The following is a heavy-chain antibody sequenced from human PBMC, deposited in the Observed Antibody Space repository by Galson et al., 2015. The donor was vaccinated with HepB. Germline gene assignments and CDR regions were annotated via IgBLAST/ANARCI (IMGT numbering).Heavy chain of an antibody. V-gene: IGHV1-69*13. CDR2: IIPIFGTA. CDR1: GGTFSSYA. CDR3: AREPSYGDYVGYYGMDV. J-gene: IGHJ6*02. D-gene: IGHD4-17*01. Sequence: SVKVSCKASGGTFSSYAISWVRQAPGQGLEWMGGIIPIFGTANYAQKFQGRVTITADESTSTAYMELSSLRSEDTAVYYCAREPSYGDYVGYYGMDVWGQGTTVTVSS.